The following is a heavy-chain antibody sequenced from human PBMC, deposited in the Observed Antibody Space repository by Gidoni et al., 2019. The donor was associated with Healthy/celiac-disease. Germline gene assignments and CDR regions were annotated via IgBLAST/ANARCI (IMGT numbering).Heavy chain of an antibody. V-gene: IGHV3-30*04. J-gene: IGHJ6*02. CDR3: ARDPYDILTGYTYGMDV. Sequence: EWVAVISYDGSNKYYADSVKGRFTISRDNSKNTLYLQMNSLRAEDTAVYYCARDPYDILTGYTYGMDVWGQGTTVTVSS. CDR2: ISYDGSNK. D-gene: IGHD3-9*01.